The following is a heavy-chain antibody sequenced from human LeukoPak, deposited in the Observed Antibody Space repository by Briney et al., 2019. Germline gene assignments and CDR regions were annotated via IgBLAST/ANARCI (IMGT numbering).Heavy chain of an antibody. D-gene: IGHD3-10*01. J-gene: IGHJ5*02. CDR2: INHSGST. CDR3: ARGPYRGVTFLNWFDP. CDR1: GGSFSGYY. Sequence: PSETLSLTCAVYGGSFSGYYWSWIRQPPGKGLEWIGEINHSGSTNYNPSLKSRVTISVDTSKNQFSLKLSSVTAADTAVYYCARGPYRGVTFLNWFDPWGQGILVTVSS. V-gene: IGHV4-34*01.